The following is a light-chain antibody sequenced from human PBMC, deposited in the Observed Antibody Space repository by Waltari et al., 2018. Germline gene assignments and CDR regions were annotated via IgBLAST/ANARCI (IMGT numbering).Light chain of an antibody. V-gene: IGKV3-20*01. CDR1: QSVSSSY. J-gene: IGKJ1*01. Sequence: EIVLTQSPGTLSLSPGERATLSCRASQSVSSSYLAWSQQKPGQAPRLLIYGASSRATGIPDRFSGSGSWTDFTLTIGRLEPEDFAVYYCQQYGSSSWTFGQGTKVEIK. CDR3: QQYGSSSWT. CDR2: GAS.